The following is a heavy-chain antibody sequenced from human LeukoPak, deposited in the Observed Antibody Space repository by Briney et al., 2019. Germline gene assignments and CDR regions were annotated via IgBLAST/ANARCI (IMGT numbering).Heavy chain of an antibody. CDR1: GFTFSNAW. CDR3: PTDNAKINGDYGNDY. J-gene: IGHJ4*02. D-gene: IGHD4-17*01. CDR2: IKSKTDGGTT. Sequence: GGSLRLSCAASGFTFSNAWMNWVRQAPGKGLEWVGRIKSKTDGGTTDYAAPVKGRFTISRDDSKNTLYLHMNSLKTEDTAAYYLPTDNAKINGDYGNDYGGRGTRVTVPS. V-gene: IGHV3-15*07.